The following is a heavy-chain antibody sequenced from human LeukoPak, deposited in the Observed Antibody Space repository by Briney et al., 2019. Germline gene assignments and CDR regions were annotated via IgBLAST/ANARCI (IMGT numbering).Heavy chain of an antibody. J-gene: IGHJ3*02. V-gene: IGHV3-23*01. CDR3: AREFCPREKCAFDI. CDR2: ISDSGTST. D-gene: IGHD3-9*01. CDR1: GFTFSSYA. Sequence: GGSLRLSCAASGFTFSSYAMIWVRQAPGKGLEWVSLISDSGTSTYYPDSVKGRFTISRDNSKNTVYLQMNSLRAEDTAVYYCAREFCPREKCAFDIWGQGTMVTVSS.